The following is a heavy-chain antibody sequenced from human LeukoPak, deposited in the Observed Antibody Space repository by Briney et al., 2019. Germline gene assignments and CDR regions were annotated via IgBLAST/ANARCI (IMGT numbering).Heavy chain of an antibody. V-gene: IGHV4-59*08. J-gene: IGHJ2*01. D-gene: IGHD3-3*01. CDR1: GGSISSYY. CDR3: ARRLEYGWYFDL. CDR2: IYYSGST. Sequence: PSETLPLTCTVSGGSISSYYWSWIRQPPGKGPEWIGYIYYSGSTNYNPSLKSRVTISVDTSKNQFSLKLSSVTAADTAVYYCARRLEYGWYFDLWGRGTLVTVSS.